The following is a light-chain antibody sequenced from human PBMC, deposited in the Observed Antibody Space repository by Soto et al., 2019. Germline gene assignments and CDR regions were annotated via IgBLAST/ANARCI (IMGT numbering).Light chain of an antibody. Sequence: IVRTQSPATLSVSPGVRATLSCMASQSISRYLIWYQQKHGQAPRLLIYDVSNRATGIPARLSGSGSGTDLTITISSIETEDFEVYYCQQRSNWPRTFGHGTKVDIK. V-gene: IGKV3-11*01. J-gene: IGKJ1*01. CDR2: DVS. CDR1: QSISRY. CDR3: QQRSNWPRT.